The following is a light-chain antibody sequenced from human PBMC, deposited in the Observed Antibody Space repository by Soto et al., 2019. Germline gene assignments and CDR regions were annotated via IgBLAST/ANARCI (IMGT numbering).Light chain of an antibody. CDR3: QQPGT. CDR2: GAS. V-gene: IGKV3-20*01. Sequence: ENVLTQSPGTLSLSPGEGATLSCRASQSVSSNYLAWYQQKPGQAPRLLIYGASSRATGIPDRFSGSGSGTDFTLTISRLEPEDFAVYYCQQPGTFGQGTKVDI. J-gene: IGKJ1*01. CDR1: QSVSSNY.